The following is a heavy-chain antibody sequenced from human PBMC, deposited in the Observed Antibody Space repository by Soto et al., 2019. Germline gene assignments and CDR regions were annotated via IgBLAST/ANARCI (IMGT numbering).Heavy chain of an antibody. D-gene: IGHD6-13*01. J-gene: IGHJ3*02. CDR1: GYTFTSYG. Sequence: ASVKVSCKASGYTFTSYGISWVRQAPGQGLEWMGWISAYNGNTNYAQKLQGRVTMTTDTSTSTAYMELRSLRADDTAVYYCARWDDSSSWYVFVGAFEIWGHGTMVTVSS. V-gene: IGHV1-18*01. CDR2: ISAYNGNT. CDR3: ARWDDSSSWYVFVGAFEI.